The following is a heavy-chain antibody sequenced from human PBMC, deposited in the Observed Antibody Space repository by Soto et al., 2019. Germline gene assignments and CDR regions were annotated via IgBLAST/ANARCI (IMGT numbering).Heavy chain of an antibody. CDR1: GYTFTGHQ. CDR2: INPNSGGT. D-gene: IGHD2-15*01. J-gene: IGHJ4*02. Sequence: QVQLVQSGAEVKKPGASVKVSCKASGYTFTGHQMHWVRQAPGQGLEWMGWINPNSGGTNYAQKFQGRVTMTRDTSITTAYMELNRLTSDDTAVYYCARGRDSVSPGNWGQGTLVSVSS. CDR3: ARGRDSVSPGN. V-gene: IGHV1-2*02.